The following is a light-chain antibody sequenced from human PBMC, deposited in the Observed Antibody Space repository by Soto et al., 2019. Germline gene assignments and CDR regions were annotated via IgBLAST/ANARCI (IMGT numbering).Light chain of an antibody. J-gene: IGKJ2*01. CDR2: AAS. V-gene: IGKV1-39*01. CDR3: QQRYSPLYT. Sequence: DIQMTQSPSSLSASVGDRVTITCRASQSISTYLNWYQQKPGRAPKLLIYAASSLQSGVPSRFSGSGSGTDFTLTISSLQPEDFATYYCQQRYSPLYTFGQGNKLENK. CDR1: QSISTY.